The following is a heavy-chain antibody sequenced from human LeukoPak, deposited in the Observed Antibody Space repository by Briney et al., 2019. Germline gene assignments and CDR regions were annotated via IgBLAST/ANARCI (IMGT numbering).Heavy chain of an antibody. Sequence: SETLSLTCTVSGGSISSSSYYWGWIRQPPGKGLEWIGSIYYSGSTYYNPSLKSRVTISVDTSKNQFSLKLSSVTAADTAVYYCARDPFYDYVWGSYRLGIFDYWGQGTLVTVSS. CDR1: GGSISSSSYY. V-gene: IGHV4-39*07. J-gene: IGHJ4*02. CDR3: ARDPFYDYVWGSYRLGIFDY. CDR2: IYYSGST. D-gene: IGHD3-16*02.